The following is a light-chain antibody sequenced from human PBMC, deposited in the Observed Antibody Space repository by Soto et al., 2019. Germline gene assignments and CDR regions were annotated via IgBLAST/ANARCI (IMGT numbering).Light chain of an antibody. CDR1: SSDVGGYNY. CDR3: CSYTSSSTRV. J-gene: IGLJ2*01. CDR2: DVS. V-gene: IGLV2-14*01. Sequence: QSALTQPASVSGSPGQSITISCTGTSSDVGGYNYVSWYQQHPGKAPKLMIYDVSNRPSGVSNRFSGSKSGNTASLTISGPQTEDEADYHCCSYTSSSTRVFGGGTKLTVL.